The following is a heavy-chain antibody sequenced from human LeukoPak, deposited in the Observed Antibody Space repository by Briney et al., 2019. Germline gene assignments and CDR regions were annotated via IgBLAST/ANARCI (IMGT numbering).Heavy chain of an antibody. CDR3: ARRSYYDQNFDY. D-gene: IGHD3-10*01. V-gene: IGHV3-21*01. CDR2: ISSSSSYI. Sequence: PGESLRLSCAASGFTFSSYSMNWVRQAPGKGLEWVSSISSSSSYIYYADSVKGRFTISRDNAKNSLYLQMNSLRAEDTAVYYCARRSYYDQNFDYWGQGTLVTVSS. J-gene: IGHJ4*02. CDR1: GFTFSSYS.